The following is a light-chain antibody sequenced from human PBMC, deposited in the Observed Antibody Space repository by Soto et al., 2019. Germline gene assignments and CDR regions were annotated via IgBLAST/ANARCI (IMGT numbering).Light chain of an antibody. CDR2: KAS. J-gene: IGKJ1*01. CDR1: QSISSW. V-gene: IGKV1-5*03. CDR3: QQYNSYRWT. Sequence: DIQMTQSPSTLSASVGDRVTITCRASQSISSWLAWYQQKPGKAPKLLIYKASSLESGVPSRFSGSGSGTESTITSSSLQRDDFATYYCQQYNSYRWTFGLGTKVDIK.